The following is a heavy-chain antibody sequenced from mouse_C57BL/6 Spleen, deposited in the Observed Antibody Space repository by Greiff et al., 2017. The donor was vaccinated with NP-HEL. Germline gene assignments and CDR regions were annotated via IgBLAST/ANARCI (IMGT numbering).Heavy chain of an antibody. CDR3: ARHERGDDGYYEAWFAY. Sequence: VKLVESGAELVKPGASVKLSCKASGYTFTEYTIHWVKQRSGQGLEWIGWFYPGSGSIKYNEKFKDKATLTADKSSSTVYMELSRLTSEDSAVYFCARHERGDDGYYEAWFAYWGQGTLVTVSA. CDR1: GYTFTEYT. CDR2: FYPGSGSI. J-gene: IGHJ3*01. D-gene: IGHD2-3*01. V-gene: IGHV1-62-2*01.